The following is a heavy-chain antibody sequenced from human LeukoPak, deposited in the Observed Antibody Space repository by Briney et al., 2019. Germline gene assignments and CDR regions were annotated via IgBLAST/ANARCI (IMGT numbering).Heavy chain of an antibody. J-gene: IGHJ4*02. CDR2: TYSRSKWSN. CDR3: ARTGDYGGNHFDY. V-gene: IGHV6-1*01. CDR1: GDSVSSNSAT. Sequence: SQTLLLTCAISGDSVSSNSATWNWIRQSPSRGLEWLGRTYSRSKWSNDYAVSVKSRITINPDTSKNQFSLQLHSVTPEDTAVYYCARTGDYGGNHFDYWGQGALVTVSS. D-gene: IGHD4-23*01.